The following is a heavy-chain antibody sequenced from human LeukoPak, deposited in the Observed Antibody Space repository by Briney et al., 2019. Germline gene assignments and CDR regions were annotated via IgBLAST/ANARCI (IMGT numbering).Heavy chain of an antibody. CDR2: ISSSGSTI. D-gene: IGHD3-22*01. CDR3: ARDLDSSGYYYSDY. CDR1: GYTFSDYY. V-gene: IGHV3-11*01. Sequence: TGGSLRLSCAASGYTFSDYYMSWIRQAPGKGLEWVSYISSSGSTIYYADSVKGRFTISRDNAKNSLYLQMNSLRAEDTAVYYCARDLDSSGYYYSDYWGQGTLVTVSS. J-gene: IGHJ4*02.